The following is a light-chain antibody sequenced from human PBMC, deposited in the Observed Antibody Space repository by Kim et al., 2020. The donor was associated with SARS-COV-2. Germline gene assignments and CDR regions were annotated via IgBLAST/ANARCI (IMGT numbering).Light chain of an antibody. CDR3: HVLYSTPLV. CDR1: NIVTKN. Sequence: SYELTQPLSVSVALGQTARITCGGNNIVTKNVHWYQQKPGQAPVLVMYRATNRPSVIPERFSCSNSGNTATLPLTIPQPGVLASFYFHVLYSTPLVF. CDR2: RAT. V-gene: IGLV3-9*01. J-gene: IGLJ3*02.